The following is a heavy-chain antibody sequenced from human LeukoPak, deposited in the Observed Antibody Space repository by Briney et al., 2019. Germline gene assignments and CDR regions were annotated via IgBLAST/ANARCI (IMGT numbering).Heavy chain of an antibody. CDR2: ISTSSSYI. CDR1: GFTFSAYS. J-gene: IGHJ3*01. D-gene: IGHD5-24*01. Sequence: GGSLRLSCAASGFTFSAYSMNWVRQAPGKGLEWVSSISTSSSYIHYADSVKGRFTVSRDNAKNSLFLQMNSLRAEDTALCYCARDREMGTIRNGFDVWGQGTIVSVSS. V-gene: IGHV3-21*01. CDR3: ARDREMGTIRNGFDV.